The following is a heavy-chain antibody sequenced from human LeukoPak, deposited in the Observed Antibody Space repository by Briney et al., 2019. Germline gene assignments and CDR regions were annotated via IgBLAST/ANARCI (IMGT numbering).Heavy chain of an antibody. CDR3: ARDRAYGDYVDY. Sequence: ASVQVSCKASGYTFTSYGISWVRQAPGQGLEWMGWISAYNGNTNYAQKLQGRVTMTTDTSTSTAYMELRSLRSDDTAVYYCARDRAYGDYVDYWGQGTLVTVSS. V-gene: IGHV1-18*01. D-gene: IGHD4-17*01. CDR1: GYTFTSYG. CDR2: ISAYNGNT. J-gene: IGHJ4*02.